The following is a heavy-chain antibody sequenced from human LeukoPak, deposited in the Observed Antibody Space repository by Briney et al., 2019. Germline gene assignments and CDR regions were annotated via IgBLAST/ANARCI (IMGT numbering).Heavy chain of an antibody. CDR2: INHSGST. Sequence: PSETLSLTCAVYGGSFSGYYWSWIRQPPGKGLEWIGEINHSGSTNYNPSLKSRVTISVDTSKNQFSLKLSSVTAADTAVYYCARRAFISGFDPGWFDPWGQGTLVTVSS. J-gene: IGHJ5*02. V-gene: IGHV4-34*01. CDR1: GGSFSGYY. CDR3: ARRAFISGFDPGWFDP. D-gene: IGHD6-19*01.